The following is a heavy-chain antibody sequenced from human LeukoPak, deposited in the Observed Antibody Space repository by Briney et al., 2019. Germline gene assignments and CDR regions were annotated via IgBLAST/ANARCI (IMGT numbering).Heavy chain of an antibody. Sequence: SETLSLTCSVSGGSIRNSAYYWGWIRQPPGKGLEWIGYIYDSVFTKYNPSLKSRVTISVDRSKNQFSLKLSSVTAADTAVYYCARDSSGYYYLFDYWGQGTLVTVSS. CDR1: GGSIRNSAYY. V-gene: IGHV4-61*05. D-gene: IGHD3-22*01. J-gene: IGHJ4*02. CDR3: ARDSSGYYYLFDY. CDR2: IYDSVFT.